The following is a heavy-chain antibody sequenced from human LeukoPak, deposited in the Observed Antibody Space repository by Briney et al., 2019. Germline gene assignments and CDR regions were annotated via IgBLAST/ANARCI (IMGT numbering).Heavy chain of an antibody. CDR3: ARDRRYSGYDFHYYYGMDV. D-gene: IGHD5-12*01. J-gene: IGHJ6*02. CDR1: GFTLSSNF. V-gene: IGHV3-53*01. CDR2: IYSDGST. Sequence: GGSLRLSCAASGFTLSSNFMSWLRQAPGKGLEWVSVIYSDGSTYYADSVKGRFTISRDNSKNTLYLQMNSLRAEDTAVYYCARDRRYSGYDFHYYYGMDVWGQGTTVTVSS.